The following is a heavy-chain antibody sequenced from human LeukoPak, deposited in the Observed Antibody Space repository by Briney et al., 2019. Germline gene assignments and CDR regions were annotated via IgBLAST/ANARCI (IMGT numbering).Heavy chain of an antibody. J-gene: IGHJ4*02. CDR1: GYRFTNNY. CDR3: ARDQGLTGYLDY. V-gene: IGHV1-46*01. D-gene: IGHD3-9*01. CDR2: INPSGGNI. Sequence: ASVKVSCKTSGYRFTNNYMHWVRQAPGQGLEWMGIINPSGGNINYAQKFQGRVTMTRDTSTSTVYMELSSLRSEDTAVYFCARDQGLTGYLDYWGQGTLVTVSS.